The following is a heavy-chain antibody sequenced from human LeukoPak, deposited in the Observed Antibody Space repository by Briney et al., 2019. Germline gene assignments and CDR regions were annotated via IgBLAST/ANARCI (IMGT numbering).Heavy chain of an antibody. Sequence: GGSLRLSCAASGFTFSSYSMNWVRQAPGKGLEWVSSISSSSSYIYYADSVKGRFTISRDNAKNSLYLQMNSLRAEDTAVYYCARGRSGVVSVLPDYWGQGTLSPSPQ. CDR1: GFTFSSYS. V-gene: IGHV3-21*01. J-gene: IGHJ4*02. D-gene: IGHD2-2*01. CDR2: ISSSSSYI. CDR3: ARGRSGVVSVLPDY.